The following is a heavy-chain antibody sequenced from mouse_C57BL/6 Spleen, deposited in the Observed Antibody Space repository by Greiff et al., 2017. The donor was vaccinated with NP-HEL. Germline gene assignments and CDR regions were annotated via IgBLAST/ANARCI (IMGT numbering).Heavy chain of an antibody. D-gene: IGHD2-14*01. J-gene: IGHJ1*03. CDR3: ARIGGYPWYFDV. CDR1: GYTFTSYW. CDR2: IHPNSGST. V-gene: IGHV1-64*01. Sequence: QVQLQQPGAELVKPGASVKLSCKASGYTFTSYWMHWVKQRPGQGLEWIGMIHPNSGSTNYNEKFKSKATLTADKSSSTAYMQLSSLTSEDSAVYYCARIGGYPWYFDVWGTGTTVTVSS.